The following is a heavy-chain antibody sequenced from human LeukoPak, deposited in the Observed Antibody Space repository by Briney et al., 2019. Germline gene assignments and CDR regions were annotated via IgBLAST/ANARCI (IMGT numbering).Heavy chain of an antibody. V-gene: IGHV4-38-2*02. CDR3: ARVKGRLSWFDP. CDR1: GYSISSGYY. J-gene: IGHJ5*02. Sequence: PSETLSLTCTVSGYSISSGYYWGWIRQPPGKGLEWIGSIYHSGTTYYNPSLKSRVTISVDTSKNQFSLKLSSVTAADTAVYYCARVKGRLSWFDPWGQGTLFTVS. CDR2: IYHSGTT.